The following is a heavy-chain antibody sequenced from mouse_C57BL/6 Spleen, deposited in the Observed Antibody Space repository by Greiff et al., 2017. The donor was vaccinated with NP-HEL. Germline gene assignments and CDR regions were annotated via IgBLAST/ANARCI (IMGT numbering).Heavy chain of an antibody. D-gene: IGHD1-1*01. CDR3: ARWYYGSSQGYFDV. CDR1: GFTFSDYY. V-gene: IGHV5-16*01. Sequence: EVKVVESEGGLVQPGSSMKLSCTASGFTFSDYYMAWVRQVPEKGLEWVANINYDGSSTYYLDSLKSRFIISRDNAKNILYLQMSSLKSEDTATYYCARWYYGSSQGYFDVWGTGTTVTVSS. CDR2: INYDGSST. J-gene: IGHJ1*03.